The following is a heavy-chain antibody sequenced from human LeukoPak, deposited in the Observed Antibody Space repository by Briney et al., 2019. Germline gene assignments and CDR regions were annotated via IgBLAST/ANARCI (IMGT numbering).Heavy chain of an antibody. J-gene: IGHJ6*03. V-gene: IGHV4-39*01. CDR1: GGSISSSSYY. D-gene: IGHD2-2*02. Sequence: SETLSLTCTVSGGSISSSSYYWGWIRQPPGKGLEWIGSIYYSGSTYYNPSLKSRVTIPVDTSKNQFSLKLSSVTAADTAVYYCAGAGYCSSPSCYTAYYYYMDVWGKGTTVTVSS. CDR3: AGAGYCSSPSCYTAYYYYMDV. CDR2: IYYSGST.